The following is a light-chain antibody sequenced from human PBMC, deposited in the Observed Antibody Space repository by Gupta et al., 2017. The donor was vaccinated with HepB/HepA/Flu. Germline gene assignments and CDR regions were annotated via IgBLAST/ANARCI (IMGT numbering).Light chain of an antibody. CDR1: SSDV. CDR2: DVS. Sequence: QSALTQPASVSGSPGQSITISCPGPSSDVSWYQQHPGKAPKLMIYDVSKRPARVSYRFSGSKSGNTASLTISELQAEDEADYYCSSYMSTSALAVFGGGTKLTVL. CDR3: SSYMSTSALAV. J-gene: IGLJ3*02. V-gene: IGLV2-14*01.